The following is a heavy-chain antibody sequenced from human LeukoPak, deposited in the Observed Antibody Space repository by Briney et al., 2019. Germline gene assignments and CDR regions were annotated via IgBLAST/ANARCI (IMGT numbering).Heavy chain of an antibody. D-gene: IGHD6-13*01. Sequence: GGTLRLSCAASGFTFSSYGMSWVRQAPGKGLEWVSTISAISGSTYFADSVKGRFTISRDNSKNTLYLQMNSLRAEDTAVYYCAKGGSSSWDYFDHWGQGTLVTVSS. CDR1: GFTFSSYG. CDR3: AKGGSSSWDYFDH. CDR2: ISAISGST. V-gene: IGHV3-23*01. J-gene: IGHJ4*02.